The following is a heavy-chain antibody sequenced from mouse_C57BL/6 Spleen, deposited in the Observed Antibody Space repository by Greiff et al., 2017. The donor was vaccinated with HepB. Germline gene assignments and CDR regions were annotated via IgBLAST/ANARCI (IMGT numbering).Heavy chain of an antibody. J-gene: IGHJ3*01. CDR2: ISGGGGNT. V-gene: IGHV5-9*01. CDR1: GFTFSSYT. Sequence: EVQGVESGGGLVKPGGSLKLSCAASGFTFSSYTMSWVRQTPEKRLEWVATISGGGGNTYYPDSVKGRFTISRDNAKNTLYLQMSSLRSEDTALYYCARHWGYDYDAAWFAYWGQGTLVTVSA. D-gene: IGHD2-4*01. CDR3: ARHWGYDYDAAWFAY.